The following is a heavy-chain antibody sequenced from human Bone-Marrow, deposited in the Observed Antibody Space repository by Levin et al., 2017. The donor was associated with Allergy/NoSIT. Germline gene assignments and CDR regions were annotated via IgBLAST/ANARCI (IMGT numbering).Heavy chain of an antibody. CDR2: ISYDGSNK. Sequence: GGSLRLSCAASGFTFSSYGMHWVRQAPGKGLEWVAVISYDGSNKYYADSVKGRFTISRDNSKNTLYLQMNSLRAEDTAVYYCAKDFVLLWFGPVDYWGQGTLVTVSS. D-gene: IGHD3-10*01. J-gene: IGHJ4*02. CDR1: GFTFSSYG. CDR3: AKDFVLLWFGPVDY. V-gene: IGHV3-30*18.